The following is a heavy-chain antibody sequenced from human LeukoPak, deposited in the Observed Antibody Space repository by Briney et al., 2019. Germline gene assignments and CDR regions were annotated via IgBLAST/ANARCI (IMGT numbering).Heavy chain of an antibody. CDR1: GGSISSSTYY. Sequence: SETLSLTCTVSGGSISSSTYYWAWIRQPPGKGLEWIGSMYYSGSTYYSPSLKSRVTISVDTSKNQFSLKLSSVTAADTAVYYSVRYCSSVSCYNYYGMDVWGQGTTVTVSS. J-gene: IGHJ6*02. CDR3: VRYCSSVSCYNYYGMDV. V-gene: IGHV4-39*01. CDR2: MYYSGST. D-gene: IGHD2-2*02.